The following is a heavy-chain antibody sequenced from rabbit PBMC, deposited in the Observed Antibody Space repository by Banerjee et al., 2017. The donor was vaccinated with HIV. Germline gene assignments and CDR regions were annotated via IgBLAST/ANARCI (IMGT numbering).Heavy chain of an antibody. CDR2: IDPVFSST. CDR3: VRGDDDYPTYFNL. CDR1: GFTISSSY. J-gene: IGHJ4*01. V-gene: IGHV1S7*01. D-gene: IGHD2-1*01. Sequence: QSLEESGGGLVQPEGSLTLTCTASGFTISSSYVMCWVRQAPGKGLEWIGYIDPVFSSTYYARWVNGRFTISSHNAQNTLYLQLNSLTAADTATYFCVRGDDDYPTYFNLWGQGTLVTVS.